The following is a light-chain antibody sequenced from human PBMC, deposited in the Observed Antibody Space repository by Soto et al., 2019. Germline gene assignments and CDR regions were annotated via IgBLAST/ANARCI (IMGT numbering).Light chain of an antibody. CDR2: EVR. CDR1: SSDVGDYDY. J-gene: IGLJ3*02. Sequence: QSALTQPASVSGSPGQSITISCTGTSSDVGDYDYVSWYQQHPGKAPKLMIYEVRNRPSGVSNRFSGSKSGNTASLAISGLQAEDEANYYCRSYTTSNTGVFGGGTQLTVL. V-gene: IGLV2-14*01. CDR3: RSYTTSNTGV.